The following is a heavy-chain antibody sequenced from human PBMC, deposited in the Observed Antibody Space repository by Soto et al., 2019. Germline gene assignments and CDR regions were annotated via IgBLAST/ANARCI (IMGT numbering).Heavy chain of an antibody. D-gene: IGHD6-19*01. Sequence: SKTLSLTCTGSGGSVSSESHYWSWIRQTPGKGLEWIGYIYYTGSTNYNPSLKGRVTMSVHTSRDQGSLRLRSVTRADTAVYYCAFQWLVLKTMYYFDYWGQGTLVTVSS. V-gene: IGHV4-61*01. CDR3: AFQWLVLKTMYYFDY. J-gene: IGHJ4*02. CDR1: GGSVSSESHY. CDR2: IYYTGST.